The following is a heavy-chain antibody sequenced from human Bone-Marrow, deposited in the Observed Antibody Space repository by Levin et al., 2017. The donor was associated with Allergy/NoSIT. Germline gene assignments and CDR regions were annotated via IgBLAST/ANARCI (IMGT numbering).Heavy chain of an antibody. J-gene: IGHJ4*02. CDR3: AKGTVRSAFYFDF. CDR1: GFTVDDYA. CDR2: INWDSSII. V-gene: IGHV3-9*01. Sequence: AGGSLRLSCAASGFTVDDYAMHWVRQAPGKGLEWVSGINWDSSIIAYADSLKGRFTISRDNAKNSLYLQMNSLRVEDTALYYCAKGTVRSAFYFDFWGQGTLVTVSS. D-gene: IGHD4-17*01.